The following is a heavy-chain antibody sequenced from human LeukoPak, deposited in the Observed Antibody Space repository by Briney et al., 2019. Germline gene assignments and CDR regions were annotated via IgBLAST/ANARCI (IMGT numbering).Heavy chain of an antibody. D-gene: IGHD5-18*01. CDR1: GYTFSSYA. CDR2: ISSKGGST. Sequence: GGSLRLSCAASGYTFSSYAMHWVRQAPGQGLEYVSAISSKGGSTYHAKSVKGRFTISRDNSKNMLYLQMGSLRPDDMAVYDCARNWGCSCGWAPFYILGQGAMVTVSS. V-gene: IGHV3-64*01. CDR3: ARNWGCSCGWAPFYI. J-gene: IGHJ3*02.